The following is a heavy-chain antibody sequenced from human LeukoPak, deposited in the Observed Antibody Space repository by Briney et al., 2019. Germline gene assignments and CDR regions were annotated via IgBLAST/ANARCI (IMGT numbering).Heavy chain of an antibody. Sequence: GGSLRLSCVASGFTFSSYWMHWVRQDPRKGLVWVSRINGDGRNINYADSVRGRFTISRDNSKNTLYLQMNSLRAEDTAVYYCAKDRARGANDPSDAFDIWGQGTMVTVSS. CDR1: GFTFSSYW. CDR2: INGDGRNI. J-gene: IGHJ3*02. D-gene: IGHD1-26*01. V-gene: IGHV3-74*01. CDR3: AKDRARGANDPSDAFDI.